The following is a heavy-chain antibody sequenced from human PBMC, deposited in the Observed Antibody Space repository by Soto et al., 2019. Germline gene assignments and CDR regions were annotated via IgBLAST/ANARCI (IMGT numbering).Heavy chain of an antibody. CDR1: GFTFSRYA. Sequence: PGGSLRLSCSASGFTFSRYALHWVRQAPCKWLEWVAFISYDGSNKYYADSVKGRFTISRDNSKNTLYLQMNSMRAEDTDVYYCASHPSAWGQGTMVPVSS. CDR3: ASHPSA. V-gene: IGHV3-30-3*01. CDR2: ISYDGSNK. J-gene: IGHJ5*02.